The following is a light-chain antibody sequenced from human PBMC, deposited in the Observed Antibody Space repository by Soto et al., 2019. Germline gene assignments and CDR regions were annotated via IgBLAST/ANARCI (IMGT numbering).Light chain of an antibody. CDR1: QSVSSNY. J-gene: IGKJ2*01. CDR3: QQHGSSSYT. Sequence: ESVLTQSPGTLSLSPGERATLSCRASQSVSSNYLAWYQQKPGQAPRLLIYGASSRATGIPDRFTGSGSGTDFTLTITRLEPEDFAVYYCQQHGSSSYTFGQGTKLEIK. CDR2: GAS. V-gene: IGKV3-20*01.